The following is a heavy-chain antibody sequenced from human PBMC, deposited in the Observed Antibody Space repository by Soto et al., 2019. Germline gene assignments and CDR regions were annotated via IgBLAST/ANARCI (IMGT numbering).Heavy chain of an antibody. CDR2: ISSSSSYI. D-gene: IGHD3-3*01. J-gene: IGHJ5*02. CDR3: ARDNEYYDFWSGYSS. CDR1: GFTFSSYS. Sequence: PGGSLRLSCAASGFTFSSYSMNWVRQAPGKGLEWVSSISSSSSYIYYADSVKGRFTISRDNAKNSLYLQMNSLRAEDTAVYYCARDNEYYDFWSGYSSWGQGTLVTVSS. V-gene: IGHV3-21*01.